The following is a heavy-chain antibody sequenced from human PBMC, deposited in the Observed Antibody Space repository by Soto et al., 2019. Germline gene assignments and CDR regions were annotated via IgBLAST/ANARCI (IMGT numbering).Heavy chain of an antibody. V-gene: IGHV1-69*01. Sequence: QVQLVQSGAEVKKPGSSVKVSCKASGGIFSNYAISWVRQAPGQGLEWMGGIIPIYGITKYAQKFQGRVTITADESTTTVYMEQSSLRSDDTAVYYCAKEVGTTHYYNYTMDVWGQGTSVTVSA. J-gene: IGHJ6*01. D-gene: IGHD1-1*01. CDR1: GGIFSNYA. CDR3: AKEVGTTHYYNYTMDV. CDR2: IIPIYGIT.